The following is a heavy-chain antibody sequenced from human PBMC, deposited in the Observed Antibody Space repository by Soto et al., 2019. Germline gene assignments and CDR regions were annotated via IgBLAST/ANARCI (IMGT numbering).Heavy chain of an antibody. V-gene: IGHV3-23*01. CDR1: GFTFSNYG. J-gene: IGHJ4*02. CDR2: LPEIGTNT. Sequence: VGSLRLSYAASGFTFSNYGMSWVRQAPGKGLEWVSALPEIGTNTYYADSVKGRFTISRDNSKNTLFLQINNLRAGDTAVYYCAKKSGVGATWYFDYWGQGTLVTVSS. D-gene: IGHD1-26*01. CDR3: AKKSGVGATWYFDY.